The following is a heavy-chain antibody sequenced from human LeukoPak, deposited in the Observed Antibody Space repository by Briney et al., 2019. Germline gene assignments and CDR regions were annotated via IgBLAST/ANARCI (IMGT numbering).Heavy chain of an antibody. D-gene: IGHD3/OR15-3a*01. CDR3: ATYKMMTGYYTVDY. CDR1: GGSISSYY. J-gene: IGHJ4*02. Sequence: SETLSLTCTVSGGSISSYYWSWFRQPPGKGLEWIGYVYYTGSTNYNPSLQSRVTMSMDTSKNQFSLKLSSVTTADTAVYYCATYKMMTGYYTVDYWGQGALVSVSS. CDR2: VYYTGST. V-gene: IGHV4-59*01.